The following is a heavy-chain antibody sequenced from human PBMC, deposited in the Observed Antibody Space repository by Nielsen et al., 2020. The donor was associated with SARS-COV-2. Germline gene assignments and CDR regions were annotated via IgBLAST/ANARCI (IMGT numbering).Heavy chain of an antibody. D-gene: IGHD3/OR15-3a*01. Sequence: ESLKISCAVHGGSFSSYYWNWIRQPPGKGLEWIGEINHSGSTSYNPSLRSRITISVDTSKNQFSLRLSSVTAADTAVYYCARRTGRPYYFDYWGQGTLVTVSS. CDR1: GGSFSSYY. V-gene: IGHV4-34*01. CDR2: INHSGST. J-gene: IGHJ4*02. CDR3: ARRTGRPYYFDY.